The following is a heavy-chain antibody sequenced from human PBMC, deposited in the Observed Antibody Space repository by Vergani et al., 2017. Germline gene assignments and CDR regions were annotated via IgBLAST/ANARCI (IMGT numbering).Heavy chain of an antibody. Sequence: EVQLVQSGAEVKKPGESLKISCKASGYSFTSYWIGLVRQRPGKGLEWMWIIYPGDSDTSYSPSFQGQVTISADKSSSTAYLQWSSLKAADTAMYYCARRGRGYCSSSSCYIIDYWGQGSLVTVSS. CDR3: ARRGRGYCSSSSCYIIDY. V-gene: IGHV5-51*03. CDR2: IYPGDSDT. D-gene: IGHD2-2*02. CDR1: GYSFTSYW. J-gene: IGHJ4*02.